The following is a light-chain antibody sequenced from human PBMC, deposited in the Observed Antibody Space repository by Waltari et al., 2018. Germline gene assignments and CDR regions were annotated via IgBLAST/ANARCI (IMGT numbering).Light chain of an antibody. CDR3: LQDYNYPLT. CDR2: DAS. Sequence: AIQMTKSPSSLSASVGDRVTITCRASQGIKNDLGWYQQKPGKSPNLLIYDASRLQSGVPSRFSGSGSGTYFTLTITNLQPEYFATYYCLQDYNYPLTFGGGTKVEIK. V-gene: IGKV1-6*01. J-gene: IGKJ4*01. CDR1: QGIKND.